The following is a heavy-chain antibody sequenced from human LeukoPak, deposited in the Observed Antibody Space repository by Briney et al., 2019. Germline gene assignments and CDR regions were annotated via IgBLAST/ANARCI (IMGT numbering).Heavy chain of an antibody. CDR2: ISWNSGSI. Sequence: PGGSLRLSCAASGFTFDDYAMHWVRQAPGKGLEWVSGISWNSGSIGYADSVKGRFTISRDNAKNSLYLQMNSLRAEDMALYSCAKDRGYYYDSSGQGNGYFDYWGQGTLVTVSS. V-gene: IGHV3-9*03. CDR1: GFTFDDYA. J-gene: IGHJ4*02. CDR3: AKDRGYYYDSSGQGNGYFDY. D-gene: IGHD3-22*01.